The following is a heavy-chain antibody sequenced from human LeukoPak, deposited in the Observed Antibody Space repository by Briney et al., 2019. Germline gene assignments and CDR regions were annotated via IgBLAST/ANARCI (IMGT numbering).Heavy chain of an antibody. CDR2: IWYDGSNK. V-gene: IGHV3-33*01. J-gene: IGHJ6*02. Sequence: PGGSLRLSCAASGFTFSSYGMHWVRQAPGKGLEWVAVIWYDGSNKYYADSVKGRFTISRDNSKNTLSLQMNSLRAEDTAVYYCARGLGGRGYYYGMDVWGQGTTVTVSS. CDR1: GFTFSSYG. CDR3: ARGLGGRGYYYGMDV. D-gene: IGHD3-10*01.